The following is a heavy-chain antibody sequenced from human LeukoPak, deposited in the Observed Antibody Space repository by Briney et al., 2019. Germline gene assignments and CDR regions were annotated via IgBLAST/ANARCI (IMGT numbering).Heavy chain of an antibody. CDR3: ASSPRGTEYFHH. V-gene: IGHV4-59*08. D-gene: IGHD3-10*01. Sequence: SETLSLTCTVSGDSVSSYYWSWIRQPPEKGLEWIGYISYSGSNNYNPFLRGRVIISVDTSQNQFSLKLSSVTAADTAVYYCASSPRGTEYFHHWGQGTLVTVSS. CDR1: GDSVSSYY. CDR2: ISYSGSN. J-gene: IGHJ1*01.